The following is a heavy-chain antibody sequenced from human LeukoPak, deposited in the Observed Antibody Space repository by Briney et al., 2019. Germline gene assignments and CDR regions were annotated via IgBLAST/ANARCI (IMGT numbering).Heavy chain of an antibody. Sequence: SVKVSCKASGGTFSSYTISWVRQAPGQGLEWMGRTIPILGIANYAQKFQGRVTITADKSTSTAYMELSSLRSEDTAVYYCASLLAARHRDYWGQGTLVTVSS. D-gene: IGHD6-6*01. CDR1: GGTFSSYT. V-gene: IGHV1-69*02. CDR3: ASLLAARHRDY. CDR2: TIPILGIA. J-gene: IGHJ4*02.